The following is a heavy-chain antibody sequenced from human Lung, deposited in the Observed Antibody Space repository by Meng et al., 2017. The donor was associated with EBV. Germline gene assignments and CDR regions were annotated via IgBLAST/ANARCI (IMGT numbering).Heavy chain of an antibody. D-gene: IGHD4-11*01. CDR3: AATVNDGYFNY. CDR1: GDSFSSNTAA. CDR2: TYYRSKWYT. J-gene: IGHJ4*02. V-gene: IGHV6-1*01. Sequence: QLQLHQSRPELLKPSQTLSLTCATSGDSFSSNTAAWNWIRQSQSRGLEWLGRTYYRSKWYTDYAVSVKSRIAINPDTSKNQFSLQLTSVTPEDTAVYYCAATVNDGYFNYWGQGTLVTVSS.